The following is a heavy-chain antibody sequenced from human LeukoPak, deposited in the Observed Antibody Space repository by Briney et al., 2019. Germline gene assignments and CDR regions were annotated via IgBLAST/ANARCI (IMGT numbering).Heavy chain of an antibody. CDR3: ARARYYYDSSGYYYGY. D-gene: IGHD3-22*01. CDR2: ISSSSSHI. CDR1: GFTFSSYS. V-gene: IGHV3-21*01. J-gene: IGHJ4*02. Sequence: PGGSLRLSCAASGFTFSSYSMNWVRQAPGKGLEWVSSISSSSSHIYYADSVKGRFTISRDNAKNSLYLQMNSLRAEDTAVYYCARARYYYDSSGYYYGYWGQGTLVTVSS.